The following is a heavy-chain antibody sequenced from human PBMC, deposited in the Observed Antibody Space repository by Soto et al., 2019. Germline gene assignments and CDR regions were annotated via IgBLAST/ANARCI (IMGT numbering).Heavy chain of an antibody. CDR3: ARAAGRSKLLPYFFDP. J-gene: IGHJ5*02. D-gene: IGHD6-13*01. CDR1: GYAFTTSA. CDR2: INPATGDT. Sequence: QIHLVQSGAEVRKPGASVRISCQASGYAFTTSAIHWVRQAPGQSLEWMGWINPATGDTKYSQNVRGRVTFALDTSATKAYMDLTSLASHDTAVYFCARAAGRSKLLPYFFDPWGQGTLVTVSS. V-gene: IGHV1-3*01.